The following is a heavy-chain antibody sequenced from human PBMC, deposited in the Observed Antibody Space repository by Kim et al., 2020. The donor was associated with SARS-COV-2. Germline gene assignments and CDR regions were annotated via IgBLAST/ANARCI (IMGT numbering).Heavy chain of an antibody. J-gene: IGHJ2*01. D-gene: IGHD5-18*01. CDR1: GYTFTGYY. CDR2: INPNSGGT. CDR3: ARDPDEGIQLGLYWYFDL. Sequence: ASVKVSCKASGYTFTGYYMHWVRQAPGQGLEWMGRINPNSGGTNYAQKFQGRVTMTRDTSISTAYMELSRLRSDDTAVYYCARDPDEGIQLGLYWYFDLWGRGTLVTVSS. V-gene: IGHV1-2*06.